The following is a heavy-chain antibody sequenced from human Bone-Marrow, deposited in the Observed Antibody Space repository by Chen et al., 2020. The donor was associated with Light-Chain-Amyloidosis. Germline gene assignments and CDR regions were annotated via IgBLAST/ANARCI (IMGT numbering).Heavy chain of an antibody. CDR3: AKDIIPAATGGWNWFDP. CDR2: ISWNSGSI. D-gene: IGHD2-2*01. Sequence: EVQLVESGGGLVQPGRSLRLSCAASGFTFDDYAMHWVRQAPGKGLEWVSGISWNSGSISYADSVKGRFTISRDNAKNSLYLQMNSLRAEDTALYYCAKDIIPAATGGWNWFDPWGQGTLVTVSS. V-gene: IGHV3-9*01. J-gene: IGHJ5*02. CDR1: GFTFDDYA.